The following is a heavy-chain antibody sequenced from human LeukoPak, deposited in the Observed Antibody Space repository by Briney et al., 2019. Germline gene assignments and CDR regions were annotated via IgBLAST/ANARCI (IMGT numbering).Heavy chain of an antibody. CDR2: ISGSGGST. CDR1: GFAFSSYA. Sequence: GGSLRLSCAASGFAFSSYAMSWVRQAPGKGLEWVSAISGSGGSTYYADSVKGRFTISRDNSKNTLYLQMNSLRAEDTAVYYCAKDRTGTTHWFDTWGQGTLVTVSS. CDR3: AKDRTGTTHWFDT. D-gene: IGHD1-1*01. V-gene: IGHV3-23*01. J-gene: IGHJ5*02.